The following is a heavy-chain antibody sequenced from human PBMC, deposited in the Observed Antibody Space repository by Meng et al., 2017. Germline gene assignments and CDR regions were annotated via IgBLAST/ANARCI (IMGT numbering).Heavy chain of an antibody. CDR2: MNPNSGNT. CDR3: ARGYYGSGLFDP. Sequence: VQLVRAWAEVKKSGASVKVSCKASGYTFTSYDINWVRQATGQGLEWMGWMNPNSGNTGYAQKFQGRVTITRNTSISTAYMELSSLRSEDTAVYYCARGYYGSGLFDPWGQGTLVTVSS. CDR1: GYTFTSYD. V-gene: IGHV1-8*03. J-gene: IGHJ5*02. D-gene: IGHD3-10*01.